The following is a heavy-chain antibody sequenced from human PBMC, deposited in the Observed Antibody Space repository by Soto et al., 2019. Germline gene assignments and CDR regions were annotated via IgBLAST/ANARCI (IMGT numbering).Heavy chain of an antibody. Sequence: QVQLVESGGGVVQPGRSLRLSCVASGFSFSFASHALNWQRQAPGKGLVWVVVISFDGGNKVYSVSVKGRFTISRDNSTNTLYLEMSSLRTDDTAAEYCAKRTAGSGACLDSWGQGTMVSVSS. CDR3: AKRTAGSGACLDS. CDR2: ISFDGGNK. D-gene: IGHD5-12*01. J-gene: IGHJ4*02. V-gene: IGHV3-30-3*02. CDR1: GFSFSFASHA.